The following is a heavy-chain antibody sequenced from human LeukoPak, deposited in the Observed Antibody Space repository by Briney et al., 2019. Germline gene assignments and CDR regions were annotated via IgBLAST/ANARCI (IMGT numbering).Heavy chain of an antibody. CDR3: AKDPGYSYGYYYYYGMDV. Sequence: SGGSLRLSCAASGFTFSSYAMSRVRQAPGKGLEWVSAISGSGGSTYYADSVKGRFTISRDNSKNTLYLQMNSLRAEDTAVYYCAKDPGYSYGYYYYYGMDVWGQGTTVTVSS. J-gene: IGHJ6*02. D-gene: IGHD5-18*01. CDR2: ISGSGGST. CDR1: GFTFSSYA. V-gene: IGHV3-23*01.